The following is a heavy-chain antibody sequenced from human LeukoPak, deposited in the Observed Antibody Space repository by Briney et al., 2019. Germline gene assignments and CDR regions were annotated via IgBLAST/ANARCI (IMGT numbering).Heavy chain of an antibody. D-gene: IGHD6-13*01. V-gene: IGHV3-9*03. Sequence: GGSLRLSCVASGFTLGDYAMHWLRVVPGKGLEWVSGISWNSGSIGYADSVKGRFTISRDNAKNSVYLQMNSLRAEDMALYYCAKETAAGHFDYWGQGTLDAGST. CDR2: ISWNSGSI. J-gene: IGHJ4*02. CDR3: AKETAAGHFDY. CDR1: GFTLGDYA.